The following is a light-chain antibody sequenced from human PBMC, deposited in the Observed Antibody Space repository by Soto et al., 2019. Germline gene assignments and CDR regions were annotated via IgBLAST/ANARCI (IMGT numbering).Light chain of an antibody. J-gene: IGKJ4*01. CDR2: DAS. V-gene: IGKV3-11*01. CDR1: QSVSSY. CDR3: QQANWFPLT. Sequence: EIVLTQSPATLSLSPGERATLSCRASQSVSSYLVWYQQKPGQAPRLLIYDASNRATGIPARFSGSGSGTDFTLTISSLEPEDFAVYYCQQANWFPLTFGGGTRVEIK.